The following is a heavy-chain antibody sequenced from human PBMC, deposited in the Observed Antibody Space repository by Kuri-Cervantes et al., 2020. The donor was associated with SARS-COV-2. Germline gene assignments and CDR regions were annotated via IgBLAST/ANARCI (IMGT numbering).Heavy chain of an antibody. D-gene: IGHD5-24*01. J-gene: IGHJ4*02. Sequence: ASVKVSCKASGYTFTSYDINWVRQATGQGLEWMGWMNPNSGNTGYAQKFQGRVTITRNTSISTAYMELSSLRSEDTAVYYCARDEAEVGWLQLGLDYWGQGTLVTVSS. V-gene: IGHV1-8*03. CDR1: GYTFTSYD. CDR2: MNPNSGNT. CDR3: ARDEAEVGWLQLGLDY.